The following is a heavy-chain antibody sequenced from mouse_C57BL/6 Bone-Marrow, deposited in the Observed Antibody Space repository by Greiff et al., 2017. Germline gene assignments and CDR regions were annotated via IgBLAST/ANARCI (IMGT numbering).Heavy chain of an antibody. CDR1: GFNIKDYY. J-gene: IGHJ2*01. Sequence: VQLQQSGAELVRPGASVKLSCTASGFNIKDYYMHWVKQRPEQGLEWIGWIDPENGDTEYASKFQGKATITADTSSNTAYLQLSSLTSEDTAVYYCTTSFITTVVVDYWGQGTTLTVSS. D-gene: IGHD1-1*01. V-gene: IGHV14-4*01. CDR2: IDPENGDT. CDR3: TTSFITTVVVDY.